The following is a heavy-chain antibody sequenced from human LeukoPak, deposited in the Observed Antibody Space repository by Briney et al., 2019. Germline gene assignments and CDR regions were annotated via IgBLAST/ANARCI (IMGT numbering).Heavy chain of an antibody. Sequence: PGGSLRLSCAASGFTFSSYEMNWVRQAPGKGLEWVSYISSSGSTIYYADSVKGRFTISRDNAKNSLYLQMNSLRAEDTAVYYCAIDIVVVPAATADYWGQGTLVTVSS. J-gene: IGHJ4*02. CDR3: AIDIVVVPAATADY. V-gene: IGHV3-48*03. D-gene: IGHD2-2*01. CDR2: ISSSGSTI. CDR1: GFTFSSYE.